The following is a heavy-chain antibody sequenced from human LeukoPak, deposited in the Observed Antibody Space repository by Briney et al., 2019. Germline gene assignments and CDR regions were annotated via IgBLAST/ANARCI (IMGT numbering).Heavy chain of an antibody. CDR1: GGSISSYY. Sequence: TSETLSLTCTVSGGSISSYYWSWIRQPPGKGLEWIGYIYYSGSTNYNPSLKSRVTISVDTSKNQFSLKLTSVTAADTAVYYCAREVVAAAGTVDYWGQGTLVTVSS. CDR2: IYYSGST. V-gene: IGHV4-59*01. CDR3: AREVVAAAGTVDY. J-gene: IGHJ4*02. D-gene: IGHD6-13*01.